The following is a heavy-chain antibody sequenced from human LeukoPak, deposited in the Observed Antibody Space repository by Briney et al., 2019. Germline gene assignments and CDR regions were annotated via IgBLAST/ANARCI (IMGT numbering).Heavy chain of an antibody. Sequence: PSGTLSLTCAVSGGSISSSNWWSWVRQPPGKGLEWIGEIYHSGSTNYNPSLKSRIIISVDKSKNQFSLKLSSVTAADTAVYYCARERSGSEIFARSFDIWGQGTMVTVSS. CDR3: ARERSGSEIFARSFDI. V-gene: IGHV4-4*02. D-gene: IGHD3-3*01. CDR2: IYHSGST. CDR1: GGSISSSNW. J-gene: IGHJ3*02.